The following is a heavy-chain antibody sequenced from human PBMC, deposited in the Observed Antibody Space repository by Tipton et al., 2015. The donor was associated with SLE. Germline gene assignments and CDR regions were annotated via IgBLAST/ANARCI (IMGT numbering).Heavy chain of an antibody. D-gene: IGHD2-21*01. CDR3: ARGWVGDLLFWYYFDY. V-gene: IGHV3-23*01. J-gene: IGHJ4*02. CDR2: ISGDGDNT. CDR1: GFTFSGYA. Sequence: SLRLSCAASGFTFSGYAMNWVRQAPGEGLEWVSAISGDGDNTYYIDSVKGRFTVSRDNSKNTLYLQMNSLRAEDTAVYYCARGWVGDLLFWYYFDYWGQGTLVTVSS.